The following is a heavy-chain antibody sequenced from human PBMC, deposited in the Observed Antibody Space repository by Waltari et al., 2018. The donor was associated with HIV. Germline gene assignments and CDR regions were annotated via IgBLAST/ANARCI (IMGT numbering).Heavy chain of an antibody. Sequence: EVQLVESGGGLVQPGGSLRLSCAAPGFTLSRYWKSWLRQAPGKGLEWVANIKQDGSEKYYVDSVKGRFTISRDNAKNSLYLQMNSLRAEDTAVYYCARFNYVWGSYRPNRFDYWGQGTLVTVSS. V-gene: IGHV3-7*01. J-gene: IGHJ4*02. CDR2: IKQDGSEK. CDR3: ARFNYVWGSYRPNRFDY. CDR1: GFTLSRYW. D-gene: IGHD3-16*02.